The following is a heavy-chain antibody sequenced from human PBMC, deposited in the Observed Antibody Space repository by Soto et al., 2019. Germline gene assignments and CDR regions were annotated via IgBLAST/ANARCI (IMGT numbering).Heavy chain of an antibody. D-gene: IGHD2-15*01. CDR3: ARHAGGGRFYYGMDV. V-gene: IGHV4-39*01. J-gene: IGHJ6*02. CDR2: NYYSGTT. Sequence: SETLSLTCTVSGGSISSNSYFWGWFRQPPGKGLEWIANNYYSGTTSYNPSLESRITISVDTSKNQFSLKLTSVTAADTAIYYCARHAGGGRFYYGMDVWGQGTTVTSP. CDR1: GGSISSNSYF.